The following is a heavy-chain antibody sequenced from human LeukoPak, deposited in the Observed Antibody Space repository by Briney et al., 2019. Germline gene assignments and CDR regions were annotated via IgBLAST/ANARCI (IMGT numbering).Heavy chain of an antibody. CDR2: IYSGGST. Sequence: GGSLRLSCAASGFIVSSNYISWVRQAPGKGLQWVSVIYSGGSTFYADSVKGRFTISRHDSKNTVYLQMNSLRTVDTAVYYCAKSRSSLGPSSLDYWGQGALVTVSS. V-gene: IGHV3-53*04. CDR3: AKSRSSLGPSSLDY. J-gene: IGHJ4*02. CDR1: GFIVSSNY. D-gene: IGHD6-6*01.